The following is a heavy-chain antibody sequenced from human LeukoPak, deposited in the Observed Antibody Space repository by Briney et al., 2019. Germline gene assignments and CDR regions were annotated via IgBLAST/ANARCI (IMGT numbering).Heavy chain of an antibody. J-gene: IGHJ4*02. Sequence: GSSVNVSCKASGGTFSSYAISWVRQAPGQGLEWMGGIIPIFGTANYTQKFQGRVTITADKSTSTAYMELSSLRSEDAAVYYCARDGGGRSGQYFDYWGQGTLVTVSS. V-gene: IGHV1-69*06. CDR3: ARDGGGRSGQYFDY. CDR1: GGTFSSYA. D-gene: IGHD3-16*01. CDR2: IIPIFGTA.